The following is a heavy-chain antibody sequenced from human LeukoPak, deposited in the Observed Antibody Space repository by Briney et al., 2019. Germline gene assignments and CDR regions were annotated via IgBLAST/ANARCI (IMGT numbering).Heavy chain of an antibody. CDR2: INSNSGGT. Sequence: ASVKVSCKASGYTFTGYYMHWVRQAPGQGLEGMGWINSNSGGTNFAQKFEGRVTMTRDTSISTAYMELSSLKSDDTAVYYCASASAPYSSRPLDYWGEGPLVSVSS. CDR1: GYTFTGYY. J-gene: IGHJ4*02. D-gene: IGHD6-13*01. CDR3: ASASAPYSSRPLDY. V-gene: IGHV1-2*02.